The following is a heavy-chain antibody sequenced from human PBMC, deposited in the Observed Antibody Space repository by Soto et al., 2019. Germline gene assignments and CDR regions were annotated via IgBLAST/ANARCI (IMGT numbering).Heavy chain of an antibody. Sequence: QVQLQQWGAGLLKPSETLSLTCAVYGGSFSGYYWSWIRQPPGKGLEWIGEINHSGSTNYNPSLKSRVTISVDTSKNQFSLKLSSVTAADTAVYYCVTHQGFQLGPWDYWGQGTLVTVSS. V-gene: IGHV4-34*01. D-gene: IGHD6-6*01. J-gene: IGHJ4*02. CDR2: INHSGST. CDR1: GGSFSGYY. CDR3: VTHQGFQLGPWDY.